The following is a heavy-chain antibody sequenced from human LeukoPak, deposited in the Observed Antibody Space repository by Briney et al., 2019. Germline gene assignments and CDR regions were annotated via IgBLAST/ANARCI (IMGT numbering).Heavy chain of an antibody. CDR3: AKDRSSGWLDDAFDI. V-gene: IGHV3-48*03. J-gene: IGHJ3*02. CDR1: GFTFNTYE. CDR2: ISSGGSSI. D-gene: IGHD6-19*01. Sequence: PGGSLRLSCAASGFTFNTYEMNWVRQAPGKGLEWVSYISSGGSSIYYADSVKGRFTISRDNAKNSLYPQMNSLRAEDTAVYYCAKDRSSGWLDDAFDIWGQGTMVTVSS.